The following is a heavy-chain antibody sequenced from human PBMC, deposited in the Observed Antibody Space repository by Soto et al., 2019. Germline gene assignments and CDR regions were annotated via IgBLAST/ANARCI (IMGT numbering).Heavy chain of an antibody. J-gene: IGHJ5*02. CDR3: ARIYCTTTTCDSWFDP. CDR2: IDPGDTYA. Sequence: GESLKISCTGFGYTFTTFWISWVRQMPVKGLEWMGRIDPGDTYATYSPAFQGHVTISADKATSNAYLQWSSLNASDTAMYFCARIYCTTTTCDSWFDPWGQGTLVTVSS. D-gene: IGHD2-2*01. V-gene: IGHV5-10-1*01. CDR1: GYTFTTFW.